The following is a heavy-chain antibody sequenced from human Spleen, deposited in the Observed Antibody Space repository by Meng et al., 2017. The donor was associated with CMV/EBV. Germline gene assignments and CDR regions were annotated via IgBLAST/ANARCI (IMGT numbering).Heavy chain of an antibody. Sequence: DSMSHTCAIYRGSFSGYYRSWIRQPPGKGLEWIGEINHSGSTNYNPSLKSRVTISVDTSKNQFSLKLSSVTAADTAVYYCAREANYDFWSGSNWFDPWGQGTLVTVSS. J-gene: IGHJ5*02. D-gene: IGHD3-3*01. CDR2: INHSGST. V-gene: IGHV4-34*01. CDR1: RGSFSGYY. CDR3: AREANYDFWSGSNWFDP.